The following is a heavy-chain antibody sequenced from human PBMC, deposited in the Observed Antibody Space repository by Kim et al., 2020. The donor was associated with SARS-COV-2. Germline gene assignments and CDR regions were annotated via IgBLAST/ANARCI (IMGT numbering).Heavy chain of an antibody. CDR3: ARHGNYGSFLDY. V-gene: IGHV4-39*01. J-gene: IGHJ4*02. Sequence: YYNPSLKSRVTISVDTSKTQFSLKLSSVTAADTAVYYCARHGNYGSFLDYWGQGTLVTVSS. D-gene: IGHD3-10*01.